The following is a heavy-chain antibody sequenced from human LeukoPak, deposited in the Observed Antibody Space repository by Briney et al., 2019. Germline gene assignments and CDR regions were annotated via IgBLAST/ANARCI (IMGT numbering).Heavy chain of an antibody. CDR3: AELGITMIGGV. Sequence: GGSLRLSCAASGFTFSSYEMNWVRQAPGKGLEWVSYSSSSGSTIYYADSVKGRFTISRDNAKNSLYLQMNSLRAEDTAVYYCAELGITMIGGVWGKGTTVTISS. CDR2: SSSSGSTI. V-gene: IGHV3-48*03. CDR1: GFTFSSYE. J-gene: IGHJ6*04. D-gene: IGHD3-10*02.